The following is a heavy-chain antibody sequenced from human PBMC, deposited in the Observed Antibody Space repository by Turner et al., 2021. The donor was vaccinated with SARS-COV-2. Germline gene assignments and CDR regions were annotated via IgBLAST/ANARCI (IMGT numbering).Heavy chain of an antibody. J-gene: IGHJ5*02. CDR1: GDYITRAAYH. Sequence: VQLHQSGPGMVKPSETLSLTCAVSGDYITRAAYHWSWLRQLPGKGLEWIGSIYFTGTTSYNPSLEGRVIISSDTSGTHFSLRLTSVTAADSAVYYCARDDSPDFGDHGNWFDPWGQGTLVTVSS. V-gene: IGHV4-31*11. CDR2: IYFTGTT. D-gene: IGHD4-17*01. CDR3: ARDDSPDFGDHGNWFDP.